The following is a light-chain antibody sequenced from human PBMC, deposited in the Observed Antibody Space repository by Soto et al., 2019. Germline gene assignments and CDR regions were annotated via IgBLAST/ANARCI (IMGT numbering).Light chain of an antibody. J-gene: IGLJ1*01. CDR1: SSDVGGYNY. Sequence: QSVLTQPRSVSGSPRQSVTISCTGTSSDVGGYNYVSWYQHHPGKAPKLMIYDVSKRPSGVPDRFSGSKSGNTASLTISGLQAEDEADYYCCSYAGSYTFYVFGTGTKVTVL. CDR2: DVS. V-gene: IGLV2-11*01. CDR3: CSYAGSYTFYV.